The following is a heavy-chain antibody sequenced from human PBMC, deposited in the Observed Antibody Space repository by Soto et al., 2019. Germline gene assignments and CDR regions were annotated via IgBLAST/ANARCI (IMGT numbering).Heavy chain of an antibody. CDR2: INAGNGNT. J-gene: IGHJ6*02. D-gene: IGHD6-19*01. V-gene: IGHV1-3*01. CDR3: ASRQVVAGTNDYYYGMDV. Sequence: QVQLVQSGAEVKKPGASVKVSCKASGYTFTSYAMHWVRQAPGQRLEGRGWINAGNGNTKYSQKFQGRVTIIRDTAASTAYMELSSLRSEDTAVYYCASRQVVAGTNDYYYGMDVWGQGTTVTVSS. CDR1: GYTFTSYA.